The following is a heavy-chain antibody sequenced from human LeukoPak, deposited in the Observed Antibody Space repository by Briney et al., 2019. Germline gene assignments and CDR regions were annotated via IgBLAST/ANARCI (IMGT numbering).Heavy chain of an antibody. CDR2: INHSGST. Sequence: PSETLSLTCAVYGGSFSGYYWSWIRQPPGKGLEWIGEINHSGSTNYNPSLKSRVTISVDTSKNQFSLKLSSVTAADTAVYYCARGGEREEFDYWGQGTLVTVSS. D-gene: IGHD1-1*01. V-gene: IGHV4-34*01. CDR1: GGSFSGYY. CDR3: ARGGEREEFDY. J-gene: IGHJ4*02.